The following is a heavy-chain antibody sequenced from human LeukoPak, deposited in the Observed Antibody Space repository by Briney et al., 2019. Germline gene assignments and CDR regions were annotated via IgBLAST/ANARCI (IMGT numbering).Heavy chain of an antibody. D-gene: IGHD3/OR15-3a*01. Sequence: GGSLRLSCAASGFTFSSYAMTWVRQAQGRGLEWVSSISSGSGYLHYAGSVKGRFTISRDNTKNALYLEMNSLRVEDTGVYYCARGGLFTIFELADYWGQGILVTVSS. CDR2: ISSGSGYL. J-gene: IGHJ4*02. CDR1: GFTFSSYA. V-gene: IGHV3-21*01. CDR3: ARGGLFTIFELADY.